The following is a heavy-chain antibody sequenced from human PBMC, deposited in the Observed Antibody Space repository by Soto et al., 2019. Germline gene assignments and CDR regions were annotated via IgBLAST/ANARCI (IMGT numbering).Heavy chain of an antibody. CDR2: IIPLLDVA. V-gene: IGHV1-69*08. Sequence: QVQLVQSGAEVKKPGSSVKVSCKTSGGTFSNDIITWVRQAPGQGLEWMGRIIPLLDVADYAQKFQGRVTITADQCTGTVYMELNSLRSEDTAVYYCARDSPIGSTFRGYDAIDYWGQGTLVTVSS. J-gene: IGHJ4*02. CDR1: GGTFSNDI. D-gene: IGHD5-12*01. CDR3: ARDSPIGSTFRGYDAIDY.